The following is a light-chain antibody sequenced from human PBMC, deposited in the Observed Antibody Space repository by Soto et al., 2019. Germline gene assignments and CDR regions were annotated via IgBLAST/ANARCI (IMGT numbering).Light chain of an antibody. CDR1: SSDVGGYNF. V-gene: IGLV2-8*01. J-gene: IGLJ3*02. Sequence: QSVLTQPPSASGSPGQSVTISCTGTSSDVGGYNFVSWYQQHPGKAPKFMIYEDTKRPSGVPDRFSGSKSGTTASLTVSGLQAEDEADYYCCYNAGGTKWVFGGGTQVTVL. CDR2: EDT. CDR3: CYNAGGTKWV.